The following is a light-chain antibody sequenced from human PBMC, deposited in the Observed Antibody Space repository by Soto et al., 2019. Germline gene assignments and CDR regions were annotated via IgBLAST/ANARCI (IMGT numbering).Light chain of an antibody. V-gene: IGLV2-14*01. J-gene: IGLJ1*01. CDR3: SSYPSSSTRV. Sequence: QSVLTQPASVSGSPGQSITISCTGTSSDVGANNYVSWYQQHPGKAPKLMIYGVTNRPSGVSDRFSGSKSGNMASLTISGLQAEYVSYYYCSSYPSSSTRVFATGPKVTVL. CDR1: SSDVGANNY. CDR2: GVT.